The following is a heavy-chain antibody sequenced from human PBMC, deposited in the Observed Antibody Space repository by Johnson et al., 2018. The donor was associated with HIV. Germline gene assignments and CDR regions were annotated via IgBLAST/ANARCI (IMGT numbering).Heavy chain of an antibody. CDR1: GFTFSSYW. V-gene: IGHV3-74*02. Sequence: VQLVESGGGLVQPGGSLRLSCAASGFTFSSYWMHWVRQAPGKGLLWVSRINSDGSSTNYAGSVKGRFTISRDSSKNTLYLQMNGLRIEDTAVYYCARGSRYTYDNDDVYLLQAFDVWGQGTVVTVSS. D-gene: IGHD3-16*01. CDR3: ARGSRYTYDNDDVYLLQAFDV. CDR2: INSDGSST. J-gene: IGHJ3*01.